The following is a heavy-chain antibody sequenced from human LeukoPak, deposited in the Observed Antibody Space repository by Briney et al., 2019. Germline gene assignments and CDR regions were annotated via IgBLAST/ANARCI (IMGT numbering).Heavy chain of an antibody. CDR1: GYTFTNNY. J-gene: IGHJ4*02. Sequence: ASVKVSCKASGYTFTNNYLHWVRQAPGQELEWMGMIYPRDGSTSYAQNFQGRVTVTWDTSTTTVHMELRGLRSEDTAVYYCARDQEGFDYWGQGTVVTVSS. CDR3: ARDQEGFDY. CDR2: IYPRDGST. V-gene: IGHV1-46*01.